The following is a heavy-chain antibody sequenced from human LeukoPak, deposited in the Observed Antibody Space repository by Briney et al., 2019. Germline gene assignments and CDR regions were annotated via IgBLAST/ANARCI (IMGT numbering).Heavy chain of an antibody. CDR3: ARATTVDWFDP. Sequence: SVKVSCKASGGTFSSYTISWVRQAPGQGLEWMGRIIPILGIANYAQKFQGRVTITADKSTSTAHMELSSLRSEDTAVYYCARATTVDWFDPWGQGTLVTVSS. V-gene: IGHV1-69*02. CDR1: GGTFSSYT. CDR2: IIPILGIA. D-gene: IGHD4-23*01. J-gene: IGHJ5*02.